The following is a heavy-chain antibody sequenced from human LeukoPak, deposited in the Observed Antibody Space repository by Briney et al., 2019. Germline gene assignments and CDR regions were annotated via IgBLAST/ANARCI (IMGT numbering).Heavy chain of an antibody. CDR3: ARRKSSSDY. CDR1: GFTFSDYW. J-gene: IGHJ4*02. D-gene: IGHD6-6*01. Sequence: PGGSLRLSCAASGFTFSDYWIHWVRQAPGKGLVWVSRINTDGSITNYADSVKGRFTISRDNAKSSLYLQMNSLRAEDTAVYYCARRKSSSDYWGQGTLVTVSS. V-gene: IGHV3-74*01. CDR2: INTDGSIT.